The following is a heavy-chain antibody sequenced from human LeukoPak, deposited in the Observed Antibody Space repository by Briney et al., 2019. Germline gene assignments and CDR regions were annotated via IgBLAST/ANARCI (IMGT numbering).Heavy chain of an antibody. D-gene: IGHD3-9*01. V-gene: IGHV4-34*01. Sequence: SETLSLTCAVYGGPFSGYYWSWIRQPPGKGLEWIGEINHSGSTNYNPSLKSRVTISVDTSKNQFSLKLSSVTAADTAVYYCARALRYFAWPAPAYFDYWGQGTLVTVSS. CDR1: GGPFSGYY. J-gene: IGHJ4*02. CDR2: INHSGST. CDR3: ARALRYFAWPAPAYFDY.